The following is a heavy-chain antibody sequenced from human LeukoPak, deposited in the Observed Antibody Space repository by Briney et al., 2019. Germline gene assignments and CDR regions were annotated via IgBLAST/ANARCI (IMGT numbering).Heavy chain of an antibody. J-gene: IGHJ5*02. D-gene: IGHD3-10*01. V-gene: IGHV1-2*02. CDR3: ATNILVRDIINWFDP. CDR2: IKPNSGGT. CDR1: GYIFADYY. Sequence: GASVKVSCKASGYIFADYYIHWVRQAPGQGLEWMGWIKPNSGGTRSAQKFQGRVTMTRDTSISTAYMELSSLRYDDTAVYYCATNILVRDIINWFDPWGQGTLVTVSS.